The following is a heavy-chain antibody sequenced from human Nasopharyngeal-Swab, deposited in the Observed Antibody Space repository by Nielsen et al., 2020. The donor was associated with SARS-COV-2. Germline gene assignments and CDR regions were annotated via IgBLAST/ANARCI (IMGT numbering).Heavy chain of an antibody. J-gene: IGHJ4*02. CDR3: ARDAPAHYGAFY. D-gene: IGHD4-17*01. CDR1: GFIFSSFG. V-gene: IGHV3-30*03. CDR2: IAHDASNE. Sequence: SLNISCAASGFIFSSFGMHWVRQAPGKGLEWVAFIAHDASNEYYGDSVKGRFSISRDSSKNTLYLQMDSLRGEDTAVYYCARDAPAHYGAFYWGRGTLVTVSS.